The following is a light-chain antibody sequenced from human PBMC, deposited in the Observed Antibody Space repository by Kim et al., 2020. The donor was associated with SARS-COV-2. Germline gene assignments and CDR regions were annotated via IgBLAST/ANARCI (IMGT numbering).Light chain of an antibody. CDR3: QQRSNWPRT. Sequence: EIVLTQSPATLSLSPGERATLSCRASQSVSSYLAWYQQKPGQAPRLLIYDASNRATGIPARFSGSVSGTDFTLTISSLEPEDFAVYYCQQRSNWPRTFGRGTRLEI. CDR2: DAS. J-gene: IGKJ2*02. CDR1: QSVSSY. V-gene: IGKV3-11*01.